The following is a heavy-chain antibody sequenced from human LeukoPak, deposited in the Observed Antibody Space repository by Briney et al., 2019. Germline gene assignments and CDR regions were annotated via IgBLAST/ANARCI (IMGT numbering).Heavy chain of an antibody. V-gene: IGHV3-30*02. D-gene: IGHD3-22*01. CDR3: AKDLKYYYDSSGSPSSDDYYMDV. Sequence: HTGGSLRLSCAASGFTFSSYGMYWVRQAPGKGLEWVAFIRYDGSNKYYADSVKGRFTISRDNSKNTLYLQMNSLRAEDTAVYYCAKDLKYYYDSSGSPSSDDYYMDVWGKGTTVTISS. CDR1: GFTFSSYG. CDR2: IRYDGSNK. J-gene: IGHJ6*03.